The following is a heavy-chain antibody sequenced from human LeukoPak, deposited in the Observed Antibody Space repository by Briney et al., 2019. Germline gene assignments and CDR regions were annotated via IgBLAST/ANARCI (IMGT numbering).Heavy chain of an antibody. Sequence: PGGSLRLSCAASGFTFSTYGMQWVRQAPGKGLEWVANIKQDGSEKYYVDSVKGRFTISRDNAKNSLYLQMNSLRAEETAVYYCARDPSRYSNYGDYYFDYWGQGTLVTVSS. CDR1: GFTFSTYG. CDR3: ARDPSRYSNYGDYYFDY. J-gene: IGHJ4*02. D-gene: IGHD4-11*01. V-gene: IGHV3-7*01. CDR2: IKQDGSEK.